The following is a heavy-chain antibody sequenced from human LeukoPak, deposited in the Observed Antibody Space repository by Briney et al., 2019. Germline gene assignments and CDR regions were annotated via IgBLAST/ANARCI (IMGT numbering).Heavy chain of an antibody. J-gene: IGHJ4*02. Sequence: GGSLRLSCAASGFTFSDYYMSWIRQAPGKGLEWVSYISSSSSYTNYADSVKGRFTISRDNAKNSLYLQMNSLRAEDTAVYYCARSLYYYGSGSYYQIDYWGQGTLVTVSS. CDR1: GFTFSDYY. CDR3: ARSLYYYGSGSYYQIDY. V-gene: IGHV3-11*03. CDR2: ISSSSSYT. D-gene: IGHD3-10*01.